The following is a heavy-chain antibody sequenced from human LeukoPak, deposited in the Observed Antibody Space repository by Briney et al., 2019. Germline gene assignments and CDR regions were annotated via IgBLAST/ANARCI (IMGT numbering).Heavy chain of an antibody. CDR3: AASDYCSSTSCYTDY. V-gene: IGHV3-48*01. D-gene: IGHD2-2*02. CDR2: ISSSSSSTI. J-gene: IGHJ4*02. CDR1: GFTFSSYS. Sequence: PGGSLRLSCAASGFTFSSYSMNWVRQAPGKGLEWVSYISSSSSSTIYYADSVKGRFTISRDNAKNSLYLQMNSLRAEDTAVYYCAASDYCSSTSCYTDYWGQGTLVTVSS.